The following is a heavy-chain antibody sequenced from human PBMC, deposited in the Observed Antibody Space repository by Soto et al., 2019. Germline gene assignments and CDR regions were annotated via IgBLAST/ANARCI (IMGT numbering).Heavy chain of an antibody. CDR3: AKDGEGVANFDY. D-gene: IGHD3-10*01. J-gene: IGHJ4*02. V-gene: IGHV3-74*01. CDR2: INSDGTTA. Sequence: HPGGSLRLSCAASGFTFSTNLMHWVRQGPGKGLVWVSRINSDGTTAAYADSVQGRFTISRDNAKNTLYLHMTSLRGEDTAVYYCAKDGEGVANFDYWGQGTLVTVSS. CDR1: GFTFSTNL.